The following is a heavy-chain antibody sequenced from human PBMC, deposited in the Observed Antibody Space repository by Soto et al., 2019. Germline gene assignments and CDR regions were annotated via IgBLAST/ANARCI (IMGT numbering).Heavy chain of an antibody. CDR2: IWYDGSNK. J-gene: IGHJ6*02. CDR1: GFTFSSYG. CDR3: ARDQYSYDYGMDV. V-gene: IGHV3-33*01. D-gene: IGHD5-18*01. Sequence: QVQLVESGGGVVQPGRSLRLSCAASGFTFSSYGMHWVRQAPGKGLEWVAVIWYDGSNKYYADSVKGRFTISRDNSKNTLYLQMTSLRAEDTAVYYCARDQYSYDYGMDVWGQGTTVTVSS.